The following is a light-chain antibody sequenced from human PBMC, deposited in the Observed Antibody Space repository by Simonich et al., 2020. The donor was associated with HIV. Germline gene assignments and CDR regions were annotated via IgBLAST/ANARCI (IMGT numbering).Light chain of an antibody. V-gene: IGKV1-27*01. CDR3: QQANSFPRT. CDR2: AAS. CDR1: QGISNY. Sequence: DIQLTQSPSSLSASVGDRVTITCRASQGISNYLVWYQQKAGKVPKLLIYAASTLQSGVPARFSGSGAGTDFTLTISSLQPEDFATYYCQQANSFPRTFGQGTKVEIK. J-gene: IGKJ1*01.